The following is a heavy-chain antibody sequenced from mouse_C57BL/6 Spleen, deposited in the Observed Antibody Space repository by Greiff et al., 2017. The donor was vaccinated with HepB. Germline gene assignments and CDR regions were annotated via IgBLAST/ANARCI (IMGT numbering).Heavy chain of an antibody. V-gene: IGHV1-50*01. CDR2: IDPSDSYT. CDR1: GYTFTSYW. Sequence: QVQLQQPGAELVKPGASVKLSCKASGYTFTSYWMQWVKQRPGQGLEWIGEIDPSDSYTNYNQKFKGKATLTVDTSSSTAYMQLSSLTSEDSAVYYCARSWGYFDYWGQGTTLTVSS. J-gene: IGHJ2*01. CDR3: ARSWGYFDY.